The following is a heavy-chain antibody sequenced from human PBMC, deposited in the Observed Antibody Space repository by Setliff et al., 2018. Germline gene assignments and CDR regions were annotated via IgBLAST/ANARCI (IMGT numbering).Heavy chain of an antibody. CDR2: IYYSGST. CDR3: AGNNAHLEWLFAWFDP. J-gene: IGHJ5*02. Sequence: SETLSLTCTVSGGSISSSSYYWGWIRQPPGKGLEWIGSIYYSGSTYYNPSLKSRVTISVDTSKNQFSLKLSSVTAADTAVYYCAGNNAHLEWLFAWFDPWGQGTLVTGSS. D-gene: IGHD3-3*01. V-gene: IGHV4-39*07. CDR1: GGSISSSSYY.